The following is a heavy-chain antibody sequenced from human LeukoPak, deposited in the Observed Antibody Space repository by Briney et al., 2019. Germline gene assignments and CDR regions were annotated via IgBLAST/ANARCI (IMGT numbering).Heavy chain of an antibody. CDR3: ARGPKAYYFDSSGYVFDY. CDR2: ISAYNGNT. V-gene: IGHV1-18*01. J-gene: IGHJ4*02. D-gene: IGHD3-22*01. CDR1: HYTFSSYG. Sequence: ASVKVSCKASHYTFSSYGISWVRQAPGQGLEWMGWISAYNGNTNYAQKLQGRVTMTTDTSTSTAYMELRSLRSEDTAVYYCARGPKAYYFDSSGYVFDYWGQGTLVTVSS.